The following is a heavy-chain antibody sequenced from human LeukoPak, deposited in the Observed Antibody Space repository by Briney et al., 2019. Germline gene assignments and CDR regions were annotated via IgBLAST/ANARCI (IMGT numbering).Heavy chain of an antibody. CDR1: GYSFTGYL. J-gene: IGHJ3*01. Sequence: GASVMVSCKASGYSFTGYLVHWVRQAPGQGLEWMAYINPNNGGTKYAQKFQGRVTMTRDTSINTVYMELSSLRSDDSPVYYCAREGIVAVSAAPIDAFGFWGEGTMVSVSS. D-gene: IGHD2-21*01. CDR3: AREGIVAVSAAPIDAFGF. CDR2: INPNNGGT. V-gene: IGHV1-2*02.